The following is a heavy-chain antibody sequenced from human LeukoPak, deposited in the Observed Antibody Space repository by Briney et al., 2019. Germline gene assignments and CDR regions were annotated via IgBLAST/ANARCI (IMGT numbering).Heavy chain of an antibody. J-gene: IGHJ4*02. V-gene: IGHV4-38-2*02. Sequence: SETPSLTCTVPGYSISSGYYWGWIRQPPGKGLEWIGSIYHSGSTYYNPSLKSRVTISVDTSKNQFSLKLSSVTAADTAVYYCARDHMGAYYYGSGSYPWFDYWGQGTLVTVSS. D-gene: IGHD3-10*01. CDR2: IYHSGST. CDR3: ARDHMGAYYYGSGSYPWFDY. CDR1: GYSISSGYY.